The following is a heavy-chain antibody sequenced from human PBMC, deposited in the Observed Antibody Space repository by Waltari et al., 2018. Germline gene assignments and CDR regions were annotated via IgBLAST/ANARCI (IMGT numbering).Heavy chain of an antibody. CDR2: ISPTTGGA. V-gene: IGHV1-2*02. J-gene: IGHJ5*02. CDR3: ARDRGAGRRYNHFDT. Sequence: QLTQSGAEVKKPGASVRVSCEASGYTFTGYYVHWLRQAPGQGLEWMGWISPTTGGAIYAPKFQGRVTMTRDTSISTAYLELTSLTSGDTGLYYCARDRGAGRRYNHFDTWGQGSLVVVSS. CDR1: GYTFTGYY. D-gene: IGHD3-10*01.